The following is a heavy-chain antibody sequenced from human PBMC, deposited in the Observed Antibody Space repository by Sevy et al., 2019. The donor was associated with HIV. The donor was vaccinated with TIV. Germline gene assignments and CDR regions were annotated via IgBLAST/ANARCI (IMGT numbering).Heavy chain of an antibody. CDR3: AHTSNDTGGYYNQDAFDI. V-gene: IGHV2-5*01. D-gene: IGHD3-22*01. Sequence: SGPTLVNPTQTLTLTCTFSGFSLSTTEVGVGWIRQPPGKALEWLALIYWNDDKRYSPSLKSRLTITKDTSKNQVVLTMTNLDPVDTATYYCAHTSNDTGGYYNQDAFDIWGQGTMVTVSS. CDR2: IYWNDDK. CDR1: GFSLSTTEVG. J-gene: IGHJ3*02.